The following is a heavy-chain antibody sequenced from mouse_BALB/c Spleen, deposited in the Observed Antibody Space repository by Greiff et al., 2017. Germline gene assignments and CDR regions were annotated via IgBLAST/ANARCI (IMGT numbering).Heavy chain of an antibody. CDR3: ARHYRYWYFDV. Sequence: EVKLMESGGGLVQPGGSLKLSCAASGFTFSSYTMSWVRQTPEKRLEWVAYISNGGGSTYYPDTVKGRFTISRDNAKNTLYLQMSSLKSEDTAMYYCARHYRYWYFDVWGAGTTVTVSS. V-gene: IGHV5-12-2*01. CDR1: GFTFSSYT. CDR2: ISNGGGST. D-gene: IGHD2-14*01. J-gene: IGHJ1*01.